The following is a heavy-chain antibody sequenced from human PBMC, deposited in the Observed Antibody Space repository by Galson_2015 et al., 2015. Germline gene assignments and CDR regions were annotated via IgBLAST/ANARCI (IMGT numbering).Heavy chain of an antibody. Sequence: SVKVSCKASGGTFSSYAISWVRQAPGQGLEWMGGIIPIFGTANYAQKFQGRVTITADESTSTAYMELSSLRSEDTAVYYCARDVGTVLAARLGNWFDPWGQGTLVTVSS. CDR1: GGTFSSYA. CDR2: IIPIFGTA. CDR3: ARDVGTVLAARLGNWFDP. V-gene: IGHV1-69*13. J-gene: IGHJ5*02. D-gene: IGHD6-6*01.